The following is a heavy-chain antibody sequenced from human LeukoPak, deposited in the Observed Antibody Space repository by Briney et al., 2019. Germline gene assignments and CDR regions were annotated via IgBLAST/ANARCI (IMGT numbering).Heavy chain of an antibody. J-gene: IGHJ4*02. Sequence: PSETLSLTCAVYGGSFSGYYWSWIRQPPGKGLEWIGEINHSGSTNYNPSLKSRVTISIDTSKNQFSLKLSSVTAADTAVYYCAREDYYDSSGYYSGGYWGQGTLVTVPS. CDR1: GGSFSGYY. V-gene: IGHV4-34*01. CDR2: INHSGST. CDR3: AREDYYDSSGYYSGGY. D-gene: IGHD3-22*01.